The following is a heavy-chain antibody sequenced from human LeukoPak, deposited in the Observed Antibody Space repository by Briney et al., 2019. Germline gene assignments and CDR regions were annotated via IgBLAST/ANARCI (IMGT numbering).Heavy chain of an antibody. CDR2: IKQDGSEK. V-gene: IGHV3-7*01. D-gene: IGHD5-24*01. CDR3: ARDLQPLGKEMATVGIFDY. J-gene: IGHJ4*02. CDR1: GFTFSSYW. Sequence: PGGSLRHSCAASGFTFSSYWMSWVRQAPGKGLEWVANIKQDGSEKYYVDSVKGRFTISRDNAKNSLYLQMNSLRAKDTAVYYCARDLQPLGKEMATVGIFDYWGQGTLVTVSS.